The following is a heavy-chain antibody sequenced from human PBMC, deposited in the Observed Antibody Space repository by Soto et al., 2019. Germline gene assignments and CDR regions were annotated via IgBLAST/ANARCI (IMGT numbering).Heavy chain of an antibody. J-gene: IGHJ6*02. CDR2: IYYSGST. CDR3: ARDKRITIFGVVIEGDPPDYHRMDV. V-gene: IGHV4-30-4*01. Sequence: SETLSLTCTVCGGSISSGDYYWSWIRQPPGKGLEWIGYIYYSGSTYYNPSLKSRVTISVDTSKNQFSLKLSSVTAADTAVYYCARDKRITIFGVVIEGDPPDYHRMDVSCPAPTVTVSS. CDR1: GGSISSGDYY. D-gene: IGHD3-3*01.